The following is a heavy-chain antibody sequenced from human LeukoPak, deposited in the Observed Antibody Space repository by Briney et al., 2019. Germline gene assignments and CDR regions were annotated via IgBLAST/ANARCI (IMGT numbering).Heavy chain of an antibody. D-gene: IGHD3-10*01. J-gene: IGHJ4*02. CDR1: GFTFSTYW. CDR3: SREDYFGSGSPAY. Sequence: GGSLRLSCAASGFTFSTYWMSWVRQAPGKGLEWVANIKKDGSEKHYVDSVKGRFTISRDNTNNSLFLQMDSLRAEDTAFYYCSREDYFGSGSPAYWGQGTLVTVSS. CDR2: IKKDGSEK. V-gene: IGHV3-7*01.